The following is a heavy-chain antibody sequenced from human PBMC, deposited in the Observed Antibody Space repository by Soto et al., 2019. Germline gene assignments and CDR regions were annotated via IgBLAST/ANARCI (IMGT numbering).Heavy chain of an antibody. CDR3: AKDQIAWFGELPAHDY. Sequence: GGSLRISCAASGFTFSSYAMSWVRQAPGKGLEWVSAISGSGGSTYYADSVKGRFTISRDNSKNTLYLQMNSLRAEDTAVYYCAKDQIAWFGELPAHDYWGQGTLVTVSS. D-gene: IGHD3-10*01. V-gene: IGHV3-23*01. CDR1: GFTFSSYA. CDR2: ISGSGGST. J-gene: IGHJ4*02.